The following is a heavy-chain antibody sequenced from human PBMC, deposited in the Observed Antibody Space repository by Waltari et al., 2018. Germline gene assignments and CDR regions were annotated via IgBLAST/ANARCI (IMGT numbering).Heavy chain of an antibody. V-gene: IGHV3-23*04. CDR2: ISGSGGST. CDR3: ARATPFGAPGYSSASHAFDI. CDR1: GFTFSSYA. Sequence: EVQLVESGGGLVQPGGSLRLSCAASGFTFSSYAMSWVRQAPGKGLEWVSAISGSGGSTYYADSVKGRFTISRDNSKNTLYLQMNSLRAEDTAVYYCARATPFGAPGYSSASHAFDIWGQGTMVTVSS. J-gene: IGHJ3*02. D-gene: IGHD6-6*01.